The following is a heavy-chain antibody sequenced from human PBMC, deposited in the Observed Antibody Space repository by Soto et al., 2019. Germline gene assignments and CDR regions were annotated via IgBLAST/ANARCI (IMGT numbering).Heavy chain of an antibody. CDR1: GFTFSSYA. J-gene: IGHJ4*02. CDR3: AKDGFVVVVAATYFDY. Sequence: GGSLRLSCASSGFTFSSYAMSLVRQAPGKGLEWVSAISGSGGSTYYADSVKGRFTISRDNSKNTLYLQMNSLRAEDTAVYYCAKDGFVVVVAATYFDYWGQGTLVTVSS. CDR2: ISGSGGST. D-gene: IGHD2-15*01. V-gene: IGHV3-23*01.